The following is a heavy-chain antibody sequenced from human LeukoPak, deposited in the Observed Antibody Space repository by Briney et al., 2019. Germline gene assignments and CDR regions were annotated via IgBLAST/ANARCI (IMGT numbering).Heavy chain of an antibody. D-gene: IGHD6-19*01. CDR1: GFTFSSYE. V-gene: IGHV3-48*03. J-gene: IGHJ4*02. CDR3: AREIVSAVAGNFDY. Sequence: GGSLRLSRAASGFTFSSYEMNWVRQAPGKGLEWVSYISSSDGTRTYADSVKGRFTISRDNAKNSLYLEMNSLRAEDTAVYYCAREIVSAVAGNFDYWGQGTLVTVSS. CDR2: ISSSDGTR.